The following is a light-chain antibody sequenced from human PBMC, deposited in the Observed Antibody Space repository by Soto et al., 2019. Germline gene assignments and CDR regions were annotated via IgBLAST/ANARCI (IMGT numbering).Light chain of an antibody. CDR2: LGS. Sequence: DIVTTQSPLSLPVTPGEPASISCRSSQSLLHSNGHTSLDWYLQKPGQSPQLLIYLGSNRASGVPDRFSGSGSGTDFTLKISRVEAEDVGVYYCMQALQTPITFGQGTRLEIK. CDR3: MQALQTPIT. V-gene: IGKV2-28*01. J-gene: IGKJ5*01. CDR1: QSLLHSNGHTS.